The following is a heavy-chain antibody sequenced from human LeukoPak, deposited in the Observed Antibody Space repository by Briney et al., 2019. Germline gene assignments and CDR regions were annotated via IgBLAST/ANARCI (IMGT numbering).Heavy chain of an antibody. CDR3: ARGHYDLAP. J-gene: IGHJ5*02. CDR2: IYSSGST. Sequence: PSETLSLTCTVSGGSISDYYWSWIRQPPRKGLGWIGYIYSSGSTKYDPSLESRVTISLDTSKNQVSLKLSSVTAADTAIYFCARGHYDLAPWGQGILVTVSS. CDR1: GGSISDYY. D-gene: IGHD4-17*01. V-gene: IGHV4-59*01.